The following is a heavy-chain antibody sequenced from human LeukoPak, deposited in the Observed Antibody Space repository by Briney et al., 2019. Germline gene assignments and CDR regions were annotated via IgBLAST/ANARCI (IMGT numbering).Heavy chain of an antibody. CDR2: IKHSGST. CDR1: GGSFSGYY. Sequence: SETLSLTCAVYGGSFSGYYWSWIRQPPGKGLEWIGEIKHSGSTNYNPSLKSRVTISVDTSKNQFSLKLSSVTAADTAVYYCARDLKGTGVDYWGQGTLVTVSS. V-gene: IGHV4-34*01. CDR3: ARDLKGTGVDY. J-gene: IGHJ4*02. D-gene: IGHD1-14*01.